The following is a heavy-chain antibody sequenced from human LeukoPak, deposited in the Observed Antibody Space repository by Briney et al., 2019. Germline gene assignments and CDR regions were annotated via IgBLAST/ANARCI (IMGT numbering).Heavy chain of an antibody. CDR2: IIPIFGTA. CDR1: GGTLSSYA. CDR3: ARSSSSWFNWFDP. Sequence: ASVKVSCKASGGTLSSYAISWVRQAPGQGLEWMGGIIPIFGTANYAQKFQGRVTITADESTSTAYMELSSLRSEDTAVYYCARSSSSWFNWFDPWGQGTLVTVSS. D-gene: IGHD6-13*01. J-gene: IGHJ5*02. V-gene: IGHV1-69*13.